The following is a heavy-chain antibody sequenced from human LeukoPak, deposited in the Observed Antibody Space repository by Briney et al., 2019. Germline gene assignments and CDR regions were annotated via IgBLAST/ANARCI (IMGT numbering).Heavy chain of an antibody. J-gene: IGHJ6*02. CDR2: IKPDGSEK. Sequence: PGGSLRLSCAASGYTFNNYWMTWVRQAPGKGLEWVANIKPDGSEKNYVGSVKGRITISRDNAKNSLYLQINSLRAEDTAVYYCVRDEPPPSYPGSGSLYGMDVWGRGTTVTVSS. D-gene: IGHD3-10*01. CDR3: VRDEPPPSYPGSGSLYGMDV. V-gene: IGHV3-7*01. CDR1: GYTFNNYW.